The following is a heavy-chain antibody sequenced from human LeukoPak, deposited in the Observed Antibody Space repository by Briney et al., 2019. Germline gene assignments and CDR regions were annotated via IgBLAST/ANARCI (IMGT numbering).Heavy chain of an antibody. D-gene: IGHD5-18*01. Sequence: AETLSLTCTLSGRSISRYYWLWLRPPPAKGREWIGYIYYSGNTNYNPSLKSLVTISVNTSKNQFSLKLSSVTAADTAVYYWASEDTDMVVFDYWGQGTRDSVSS. CDR3: ASEDTDMVVFDY. J-gene: IGHJ4*02. V-gene: IGHV4-59*01. CDR1: GRSISRYY. CDR2: IYYSGNT.